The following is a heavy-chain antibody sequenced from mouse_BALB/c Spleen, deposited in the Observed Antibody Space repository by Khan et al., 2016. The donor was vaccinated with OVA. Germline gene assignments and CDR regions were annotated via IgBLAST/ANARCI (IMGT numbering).Heavy chain of an antibody. J-gene: IGHJ4*01. V-gene: IGHV1S41*01. CDR2: IGPGSGNA. CDR1: GYTFTSYW. Sequence: DLVKPGASVKLSCKASGYTFTSYWINWIKQRPGQGLEWIGRIGPGSGNAYYNEMFKGKATLTVDTYSSNAYIQLSSLSSEDSGVYFWSRENYYGRTCYAMDYWGQGTSVTVSS. D-gene: IGHD1-1*01. CDR3: SRENYYGRTCYAMDY.